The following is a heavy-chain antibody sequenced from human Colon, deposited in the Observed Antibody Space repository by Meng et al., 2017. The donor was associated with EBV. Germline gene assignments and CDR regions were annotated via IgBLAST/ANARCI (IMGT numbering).Heavy chain of an antibody. Sequence: QGQRQGSGPGLVKPSQTLSLTCTVSGGSISSGGYYWSWMRQHPGKGLDWIGYIYYSGSTYYNPSLKSRVTISIDTSKNQFSLKLSSVTAADTAVYYCARGPSRWLQFSFDYWGQGTLVTVSS. CDR3: ARGPSRWLQFSFDY. J-gene: IGHJ4*02. D-gene: IGHD5-24*01. CDR1: GGSISSGGYY. V-gene: IGHV4-31*03. CDR2: IYYSGST.